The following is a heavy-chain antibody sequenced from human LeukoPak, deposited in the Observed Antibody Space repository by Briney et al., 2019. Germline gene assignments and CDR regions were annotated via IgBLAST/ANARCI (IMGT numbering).Heavy chain of an antibody. CDR1: GYTFTSYG. V-gene: IGHV1-18*01. CDR3: ATPGLDRDGYNLNY. D-gene: IGHD5-24*01. J-gene: IGHJ4*02. CDR2: ISAYNGNT. Sequence: ASVKVSCKASGYTFTSYGISWVRQAPGQGLEWMGWISAYNGNTNYAQRLQGRVTMTTDTSTSTAYMELRSLRSDDTAVYYCATPGLDRDGYNLNYWGQGTLVTVSS.